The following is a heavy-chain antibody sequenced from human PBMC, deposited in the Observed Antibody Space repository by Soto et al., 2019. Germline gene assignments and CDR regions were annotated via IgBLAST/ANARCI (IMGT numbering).Heavy chain of an antibody. D-gene: IGHD5-18*01. J-gene: IGHJ4*02. CDR2: INISSSYI. CDR3: ARDQPGYSYGYGLGY. V-gene: IGHV3-21*01. Sequence: PGGSLRLSSAASGFTFTIVSINGVRQAPGKGLEWGSSINISSSYIYYEDSVKGRFTISRDNAKNSLHRQMNSLRVEETAVYYCARDQPGYSYGYGLGYWGQGTLVTVSS. CDR1: GFTFTIVS.